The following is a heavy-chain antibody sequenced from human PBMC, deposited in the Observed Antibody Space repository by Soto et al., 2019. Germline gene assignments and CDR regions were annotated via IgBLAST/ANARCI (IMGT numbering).Heavy chain of an antibody. CDR1: GDRVSSNRAA. V-gene: IGHV6-1*01. J-gene: IGHJ4*02. CDR3: VRGIDSGFDY. D-gene: IGHD3-16*02. CDR2: TYYRSKWKN. Sequence: SQTLSLTCVISGDRVSSNRAAWNCVMQSPSRGLEWLGRTYYRSKWKNDYALSVNSRITINPDTSKNQFSLQLNSVTPEDTAVYYCVRGIDSGFDYWGQGTLVTVSS.